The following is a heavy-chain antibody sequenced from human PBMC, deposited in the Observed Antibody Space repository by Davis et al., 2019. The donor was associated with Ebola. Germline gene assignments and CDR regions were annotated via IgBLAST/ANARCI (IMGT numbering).Heavy chain of an antibody. J-gene: IGHJ6*02. CDR2: INAYNGNT. CDR1: GYTFTSYG. D-gene: IGHD2-2*01. CDR3: ARDFKVVVPAAYYGMDV. Sequence: ASVKVSCKASGYTFTSYGISWVRQAPGQGFEWMGWINAYNGNTNYAQKLQGRVTMTTDTSTSTAYMELRSLRSDDTAVYYCARDFKVVVPAAYYGMDVWGQGTTVTVSS. V-gene: IGHV1-18*01.